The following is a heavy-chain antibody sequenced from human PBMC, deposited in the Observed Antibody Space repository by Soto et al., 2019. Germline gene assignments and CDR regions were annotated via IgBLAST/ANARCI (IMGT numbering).Heavy chain of an antibody. V-gene: IGHV3-23*01. D-gene: IGHD1-26*01. CDR3: GKYSGRYPFYNGMNV. J-gene: IGHJ6*02. CDR1: GFPFSTSA. CDR2: ISGTSDAA. Sequence: EVQLLESGGGLVQPGGSLRLSCAASGFPFSTSAMNWVRQAPGKGLEWVSIISGTSDAAYYAESVKGRFTSSRDNSKNTLYLQMNSLRAEDTAVYYCGKYSGRYPFYNGMNVWGQGTTVTVSS.